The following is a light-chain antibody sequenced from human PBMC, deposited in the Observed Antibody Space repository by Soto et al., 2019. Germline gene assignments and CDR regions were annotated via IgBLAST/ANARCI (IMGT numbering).Light chain of an antibody. CDR2: GAS. V-gene: IGKV3-15*01. CDR3: QQYHDWPLT. J-gene: IGKJ4*01. Sequence: EIVMTQSPATLSVSPGERSTLSCMASQSVRSDLAWYQQEPGQTPRLLIYGASTRVPGIPARFSGSGSGTEFTLTISSLQSEDFAVYYCQQYHDWPLTFGGGTKVDIK. CDR1: QSVRSD.